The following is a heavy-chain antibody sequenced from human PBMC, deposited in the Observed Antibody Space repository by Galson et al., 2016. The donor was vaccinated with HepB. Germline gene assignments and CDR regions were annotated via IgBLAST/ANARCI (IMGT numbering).Heavy chain of an antibody. D-gene: IGHD1-26*01. V-gene: IGHV3-21*01. CDR3: VKLSEGALRYSGMDV. CDR1: GFTFSSYS. CDR2: TGTGTGYI. Sequence: SLRLSCAASGFTFSSYSMSWVRQAPGKGLEWVSSTGTGTGYIYYAVSLKGRFTISRDDAKNTLFLQMNSLRAEDTAVYFCVKLSEGALRYSGMDVWGQGTTVTVSS. J-gene: IGHJ6*02.